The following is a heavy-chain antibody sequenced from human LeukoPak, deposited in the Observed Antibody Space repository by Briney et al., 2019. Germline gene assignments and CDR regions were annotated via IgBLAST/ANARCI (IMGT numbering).Heavy chain of an antibody. J-gene: IGHJ4*02. CDR2: IHPISGAT. Sequence: ASVMVSCKTSGYTFTGYYMHWVRQAPGQGLEWMGWIHPISGATNYAPRFQDRVTMTRDTSISTAYMELSRLISDDMAVYYCARDLEASSSLDYWGQGTLVTVSS. D-gene: IGHD6-6*01. V-gene: IGHV1-2*02. CDR1: GYTFTGYY. CDR3: ARDLEASSSLDY.